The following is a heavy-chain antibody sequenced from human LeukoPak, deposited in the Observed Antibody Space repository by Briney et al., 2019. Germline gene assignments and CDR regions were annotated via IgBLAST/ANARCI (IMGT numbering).Heavy chain of an antibody. Sequence: SETLSLTCTVSGGSISSGDYYWSWIRQPPGKGLEWIGYIYYSGSTYYNPSLKSRVTISVDTSKNQFSLKLSSVTAADTAVYYCARVSSWYRYFDYWGQGTLVTVSS. D-gene: IGHD6-13*01. J-gene: IGHJ4*02. CDR3: ARVSSWYRYFDY. V-gene: IGHV4-30-4*01. CDR1: GGSISSGDYY. CDR2: IYYSGST.